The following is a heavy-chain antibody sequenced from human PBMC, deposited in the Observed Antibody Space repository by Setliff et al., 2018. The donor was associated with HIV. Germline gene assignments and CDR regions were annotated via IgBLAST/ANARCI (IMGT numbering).Heavy chain of an antibody. D-gene: IGHD3-10*01. V-gene: IGHV4-4*07. CDR2: VYASAYS. CDR1: GDSIGDYY. J-gene: IGHJ2*01. Sequence: SETLSLTCTVSGDSIGDYYWNWIRQPAGKGLEWIGRVYASAYSNYNPSLKSRVTMSVDTSQNQFSLKLRSVNAADTAVYYCARDWVTRSNYYGSGSPWYLYFWGRGILVTVSS. CDR3: ARDWVTRSNYYGSGSPWYLYF.